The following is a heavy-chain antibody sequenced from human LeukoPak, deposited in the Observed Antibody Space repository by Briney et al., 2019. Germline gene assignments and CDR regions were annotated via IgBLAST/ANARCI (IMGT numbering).Heavy chain of an antibody. CDR1: GFTFSSYG. D-gene: IGHD2-15*01. Sequence: TGGSLRLSCAASGFTFSSYGMHWVRQAPGKGLEWVAVIWYDGSNKYYADSVKGRFTISRDNSKNTLYLQMNSLRAEDTAVYYCARDRSGLGRDYFDYWGQGTLVTVSS. J-gene: IGHJ4*02. CDR3: ARDRSGLGRDYFDY. V-gene: IGHV3-33*01. CDR2: IWYDGSNK.